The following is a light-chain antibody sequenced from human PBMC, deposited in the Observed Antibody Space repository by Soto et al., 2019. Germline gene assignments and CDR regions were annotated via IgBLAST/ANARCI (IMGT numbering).Light chain of an antibody. J-gene: IGKJ2*01. Sequence: AIRMTQSPSSISASTGDRVTITCRASKGISSFLAWYQQKPGKAPKLLIYAAATLQRGAPSRFSASGSGTDFTLTISRLQSEDFATYFCQKYLSYPSTFGQGTKLEI. CDR3: QKYLSYPST. CDR2: AAA. CDR1: KGISSF. V-gene: IGKV1-8*01.